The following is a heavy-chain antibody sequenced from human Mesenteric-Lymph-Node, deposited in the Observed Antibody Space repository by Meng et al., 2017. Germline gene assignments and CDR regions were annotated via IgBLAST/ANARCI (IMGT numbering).Heavy chain of an antibody. CDR3: AREGIAAAGIDY. Sequence: GGSLRLSCVTSGFTFSSYWMTWVRQAPGKGLEWVSVIYSGGSTYYADSVKGRFTISRHNSKNTLYLQMNSLRAEDTAVYYCAREGIAAAGIDYWGQGTLVTVSS. V-gene: IGHV3-53*04. CDR2: IYSGGST. D-gene: IGHD6-13*01. CDR1: GFTFSSYW. J-gene: IGHJ4*02.